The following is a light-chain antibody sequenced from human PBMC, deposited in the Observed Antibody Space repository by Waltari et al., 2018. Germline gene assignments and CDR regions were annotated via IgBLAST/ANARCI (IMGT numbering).Light chain of an antibody. CDR3: CSYAGSSTSHVV. CDR2: DVS. J-gene: IGLJ2*01. V-gene: IGLV2-23*02. CDR1: SSDVGGYNY. Sequence: QSALTQPASVSGSPGQSITISCTGPSSDVGGYNYFSWYQQHPGKAPKLMIYDVSKRPSVVSNRFSGSKSGNTASLTISGLQAEDEADYYCCSYAGSSTSHVVFGGGTKLTVL.